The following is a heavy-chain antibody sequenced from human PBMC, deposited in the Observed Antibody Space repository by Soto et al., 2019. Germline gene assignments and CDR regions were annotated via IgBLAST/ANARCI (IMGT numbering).Heavy chain of an antibody. J-gene: IGHJ5*02. V-gene: IGHV3-48*03. D-gene: IGHD3-3*01. CDR2: ISSSGSTI. CDR1: SFTFISYE. CDR3: AREVGIFGVIGWFDP. Sequence: SFSASSFTFISYEMNWVRQAPGKGLEWVSYISSSGSTIYYADSVKGRFTISRDNAKNSLYLQMNSLRAEDTAVYYCAREVGIFGVIGWFDPWGQGTLVTVSS.